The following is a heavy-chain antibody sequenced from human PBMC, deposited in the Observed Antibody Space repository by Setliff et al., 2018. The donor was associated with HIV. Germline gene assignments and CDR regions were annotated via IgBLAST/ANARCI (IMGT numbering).Heavy chain of an antibody. CDR1: GGSISSTNYY. V-gene: IGHV4-39*07. J-gene: IGHJ4*02. CDR3: ARGYYYDSSGYSNFDY. Sequence: SETLSLTCTVSGGSISSTNYYWSWIRQPPGKGLEWIGEINHSGSTNYNPSLKSRVTISVDTSKNQFSLKLSSVTAADTAVYYCARGYYYDSSGYSNFDYWGQGTLVTVSS. CDR2: INHSGST. D-gene: IGHD3-22*01.